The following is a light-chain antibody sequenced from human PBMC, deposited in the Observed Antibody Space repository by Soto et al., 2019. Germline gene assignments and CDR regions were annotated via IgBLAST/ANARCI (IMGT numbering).Light chain of an antibody. V-gene: IGKV1-9*01. J-gene: IGKJ5*01. CDR1: EGINTY. CDR2: AAS. Sequence: IQLTQSPSSLSASVGDRFAVTCRANEGINTYLAWYQQKPGKAPKLLIYAASTLQGGVPSRFSGSGSGTDFTLTISSLQPEDFATYYCQQLDSYPITFGQGTRLEIK. CDR3: QQLDSYPIT.